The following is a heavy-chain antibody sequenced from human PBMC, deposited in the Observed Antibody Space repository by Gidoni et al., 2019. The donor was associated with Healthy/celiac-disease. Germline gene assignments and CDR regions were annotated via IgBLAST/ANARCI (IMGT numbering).Heavy chain of an antibody. Sequence: EVQLVESGGGLVQPGGSLRLSCAASGFTVSSNYMSWVRQAPGKGLEWVSVIYSGGSTYYADSVKGRFTISRDNSKNTLYLQMNSLRAEDTAVYYCARPRIAARSSDAFDIWGQGTIVTVSS. V-gene: IGHV3-66*02. J-gene: IGHJ3*02. CDR2: IYSGGST. CDR3: ARPRIAARSSDAFDI. D-gene: IGHD6-6*01. CDR1: GFTVSSNY.